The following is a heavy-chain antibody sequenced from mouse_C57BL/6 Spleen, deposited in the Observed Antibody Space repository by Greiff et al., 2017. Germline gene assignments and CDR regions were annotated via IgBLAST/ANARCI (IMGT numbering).Heavy chain of an antibody. D-gene: IGHD2-2*01. Sequence: QVQLQQPGAELVMPGASVKLSCKASGYTFTSYWMHWVKQRPGQGLEWIGEIDPSDSYTNYNQKFKGKSTLTVDKSSSTAYMQLSSLTSEDSAVXYCARPYGYDVGAWFAYWGKGTRVTVSA. CDR1: GYTFTSYW. CDR3: ARPYGYDVGAWFAY. J-gene: IGHJ3*01. V-gene: IGHV1-69*01. CDR2: IDPSDSYT.